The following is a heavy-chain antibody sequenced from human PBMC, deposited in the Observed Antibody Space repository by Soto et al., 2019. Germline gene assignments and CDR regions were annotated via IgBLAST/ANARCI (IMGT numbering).Heavy chain of an antibody. J-gene: IGHJ4*02. Sequence: QVHLQESGPGLVKPSETLSLTCTVSGGSTSSDYWTWIRQPPGERLEWIGYIYYNGNTNYNSSLKSRVTISIDTSKNQFSLKLNSVTAADTAVYFCARLAYSSGFTFDYWGRGTLVTVSS. CDR2: IYYNGNT. V-gene: IGHV4-59*01. D-gene: IGHD5-18*01. CDR1: GGSTSSDY. CDR3: ARLAYSSGFTFDY.